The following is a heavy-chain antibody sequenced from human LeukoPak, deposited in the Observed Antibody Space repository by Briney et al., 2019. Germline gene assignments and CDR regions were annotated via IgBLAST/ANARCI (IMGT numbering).Heavy chain of an antibody. CDR3: ARDVGSGWYHFDY. Sequence: GGSLRLSCAASGFTFSRYWMHWVRQAPGKGLVWVSRINSDGSSTTYADSVKGRFTISRDSAENTLYLQMNSLRVEDTAVYYCARDVGSGWYHFDYWGQGTLVTVSS. J-gene: IGHJ4*02. CDR2: INSDGSST. V-gene: IGHV3-74*01. CDR1: GFTFSRYW. D-gene: IGHD6-19*01.